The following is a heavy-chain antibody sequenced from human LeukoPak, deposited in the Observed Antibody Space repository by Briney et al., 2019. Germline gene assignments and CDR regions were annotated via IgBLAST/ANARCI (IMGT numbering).Heavy chain of an antibody. D-gene: IGHD3-10*01. CDR3: AKDRRLYGSGSPGNDY. Sequence: GGSLRLSCVASGFTFSSYGMHWVRQAPGKGLEWVAFIRYDGSNTYYADSVKGRFTISRDNSKNTLYLQMNSLRAEDTAVYYCAKDRRLYGSGSPGNDYWGQGTLVTVSS. CDR1: GFTFSSYG. CDR2: IRYDGSNT. V-gene: IGHV3-30*02. J-gene: IGHJ4*02.